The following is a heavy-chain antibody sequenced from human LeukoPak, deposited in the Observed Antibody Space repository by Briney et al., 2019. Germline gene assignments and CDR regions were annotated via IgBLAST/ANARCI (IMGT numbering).Heavy chain of an antibody. CDR3: ATGSTTIFDY. CDR2: IYHSGST. V-gene: IGHV4-38-2*01. Sequence: SETLSLTCAVSGYSISSGYYWGWIRQPPGKGLEWIGSIYHSGSTNYNPSLKSRVTISVDKSKSQFSLKLSSVTAADTAVYYCATGSTTIFDYWGQGTLVTVSS. CDR1: GYSISSGYY. D-gene: IGHD1-1*01. J-gene: IGHJ4*02.